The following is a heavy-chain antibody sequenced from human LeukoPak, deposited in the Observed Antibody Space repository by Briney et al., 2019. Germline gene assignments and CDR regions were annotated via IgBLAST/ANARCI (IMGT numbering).Heavy chain of an antibody. J-gene: IGHJ4*02. Sequence: GGSLRLSCAASGFTLSGYGMSWVRQAPGKGLEWVSSISNSPDRTFYADSVKGRFTISRDNSKNTLYLQMNSLRAEDTAVYYCARSYRSPDYFDYWGQGTLVTVSS. V-gene: IGHV3-23*01. CDR3: ARSYRSPDYFDY. CDR1: GFTLSGYG. CDR2: ISNSPDRT. D-gene: IGHD1-14*01.